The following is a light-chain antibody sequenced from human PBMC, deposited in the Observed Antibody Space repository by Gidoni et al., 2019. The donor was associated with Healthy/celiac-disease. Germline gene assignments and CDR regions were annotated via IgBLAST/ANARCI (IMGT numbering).Light chain of an antibody. V-gene: IGLV2-8*01. CDR2: ALS. Sequence: QSALPQPPSASGSPGQSVTISCTGTSSDFGGYNYVSWYQQHPGKAPKLMIYALSKRPSGLPHRLSGSKPGNTASLTVSGLQAEDEADYSCSSYAGSNNLVFGGRTKLTVL. CDR3: SSYAGSNNLV. J-gene: IGLJ2*01. CDR1: SSDFGGYNY.